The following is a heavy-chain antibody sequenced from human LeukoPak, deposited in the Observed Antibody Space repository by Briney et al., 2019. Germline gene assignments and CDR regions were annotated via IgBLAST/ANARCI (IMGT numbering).Heavy chain of an antibody. CDR1: GFTFSSYA. D-gene: IGHD3-16*01. CDR2: ISYDGSNK. CDR3: ARVRGETRPVDYYFDY. J-gene: IGHJ4*02. V-gene: IGHV3-30-3*01. Sequence: PGGSLRLSCAASGFTFSSYAMHWVRQAPGKGLEWVAVISYDGSNKCYADSVKGRFTISRDNSKNTLYLQMNSLRAEDTAVYYCARVRGETRPVDYYFDYWGQGTLVTVSS.